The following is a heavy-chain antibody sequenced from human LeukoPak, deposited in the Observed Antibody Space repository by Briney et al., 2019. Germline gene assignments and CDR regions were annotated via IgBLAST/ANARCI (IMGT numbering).Heavy chain of an antibody. CDR2: ISGSASST. CDR1: GFTFSNYA. CDR3: AKVPLIAAPKHFDY. D-gene: IGHD6-13*01. J-gene: IGHJ4*02. V-gene: IGHV3-23*01. Sequence: GGSLRLSCAASGFTFSNYAMSWVRQAPGKGLEWVSAISGSASSTYHADSVKGRFTISRDNSKNTLYLQMNRLRAEDTAVYYCAKVPLIAAPKHFDYWGQGTLVTVSS.